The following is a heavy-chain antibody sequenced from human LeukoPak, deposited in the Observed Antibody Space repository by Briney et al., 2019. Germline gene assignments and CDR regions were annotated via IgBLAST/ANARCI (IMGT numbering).Heavy chain of an antibody. J-gene: IGHJ3*02. Sequence: GGSLRLSCAASGFTFSSYWMSWVRQAPGKGLEWVANIKQNGSEKYYVDSVKGRFTISRDNAKNSLYLQMNSLRAEDTAVYYCARDNPDYDYIWGSYRGGDAFDIWGQGTMVTVSS. D-gene: IGHD3-16*02. CDR1: GFTFSSYW. CDR3: ARDNPDYDYIWGSYRGGDAFDI. V-gene: IGHV3-7*01. CDR2: IKQNGSEK.